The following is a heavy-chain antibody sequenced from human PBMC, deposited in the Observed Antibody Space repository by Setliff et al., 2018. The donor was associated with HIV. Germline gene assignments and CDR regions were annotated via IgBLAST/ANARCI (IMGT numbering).Heavy chain of an antibody. D-gene: IGHD3-10*01. Sequence: PSETLSLTCSVSGGSIISGGYYWSWIRQHPGKGLEWIGYIYYSGTTYYNPSLKSRVTISIDTSKTQFSLKLNSVTAADTAVYYCARAQYCYGSVDYYYMGVWGKGTTVTVSS. CDR3: ARAQYCYGSVDYYYMGV. J-gene: IGHJ6*03. V-gene: IGHV4-31*03. CDR1: GGSIISGGYY. CDR2: IYYSGTT.